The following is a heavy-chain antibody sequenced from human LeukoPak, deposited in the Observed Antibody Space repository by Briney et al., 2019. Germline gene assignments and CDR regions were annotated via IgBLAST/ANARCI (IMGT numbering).Heavy chain of an antibody. CDR2: ITSSGSYM. CDR1: GFTFSNYA. CDR3: ARDSSSWYYYYYGMDV. V-gene: IGHV3-21*01. Sequence: GGSLRLSCAASGFTFSNYAMSWVRQVPGKGLEWVSSITSSGSYMYYADSLKGRFAISRDNAKNSLYLQMNSLRAEDTAVYYCARDSSSWYYYYYGMDVWGQGTTVTVSS. J-gene: IGHJ6*02. D-gene: IGHD6-13*01.